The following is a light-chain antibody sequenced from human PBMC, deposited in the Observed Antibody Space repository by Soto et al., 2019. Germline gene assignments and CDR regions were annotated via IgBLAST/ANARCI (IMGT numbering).Light chain of an antibody. V-gene: IGLV2-14*01. Sequence: QSALTQPASVSGSPGQSITIPCTGTSSDVGGHNSVAWYQHNPGKAPKLMIYDVSNRPSGVSSRFSGSKSGNTASLSISGLQAEDEADYYCSSYTSSSTLVFGTGTKLTVL. CDR2: DVS. J-gene: IGLJ1*01. CDR1: SSDVGGHNS. CDR3: SSYTSSSTLV.